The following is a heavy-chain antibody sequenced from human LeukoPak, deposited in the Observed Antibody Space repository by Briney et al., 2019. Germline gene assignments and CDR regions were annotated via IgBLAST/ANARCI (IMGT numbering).Heavy chain of an antibody. Sequence: SVKVSCKASGGTFSSYTISWVRQAPGQGLEWMGRIIPILGIANYAQKFQGRVTITADKSTSTAYMELSSLRSEDTAVYYCAVDTAMGLYFDYWGQGTLVTVSS. J-gene: IGHJ4*02. D-gene: IGHD5-18*01. CDR2: IIPILGIA. CDR3: AVDTAMGLYFDY. CDR1: GGTFSSYT. V-gene: IGHV1-69*02.